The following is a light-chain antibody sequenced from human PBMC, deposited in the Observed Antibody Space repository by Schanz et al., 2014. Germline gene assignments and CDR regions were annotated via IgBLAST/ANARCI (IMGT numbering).Light chain of an antibody. CDR2: EVS. J-gene: IGLJ1*01. Sequence: QSALTQPASVSGSPGQSITISCTGTSSDVGGYNYVSWYQQHPGKAPKLMIYEVSKRPSGVSNRFSGSKSGNTASLTISGLQAEDEADYYCSSHPGTTRLFGTGTKLTVL. V-gene: IGLV2-14*01. CDR1: SSDVGGYNY. CDR3: SSHPGTTRL.